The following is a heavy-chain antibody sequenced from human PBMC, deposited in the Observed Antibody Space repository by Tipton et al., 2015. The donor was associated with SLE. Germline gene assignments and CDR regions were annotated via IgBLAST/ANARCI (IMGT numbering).Heavy chain of an antibody. D-gene: IGHD6-13*01. CDR3: ARDKISAGYYGMDV. CDR1: GFTVSSNY. V-gene: IGHV3-53*05. CDR2: IYSGGST. Sequence: SLRLSCAASGFTVSSNYMSWVRQAPGKGLEWVSVIYSGGSTYYADSVKGRFTISRGNSKNTLYLQMNNLRAEDTAVYYCARDKISAGYYGMDVWGQGTTVTVSS. J-gene: IGHJ6*02.